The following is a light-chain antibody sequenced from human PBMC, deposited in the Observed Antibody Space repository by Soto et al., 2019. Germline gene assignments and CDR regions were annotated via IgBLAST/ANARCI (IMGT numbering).Light chain of an antibody. J-gene: IGKJ3*01. Sequence: EIVLTQSPGTLSLSPGERATLSCRASQSISTSYLAWYQQKPGQAPRLLIYGASRRATGIPDRFSGSGSGTDFPLTISRLEPEDFAVYYCQQFGSSRFTFGPGTIVDIK. V-gene: IGKV3-20*01. CDR3: QQFGSSRFT. CDR2: GAS. CDR1: QSISTSY.